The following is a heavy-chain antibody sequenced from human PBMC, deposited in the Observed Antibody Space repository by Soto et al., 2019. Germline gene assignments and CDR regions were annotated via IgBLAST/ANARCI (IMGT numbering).Heavy chain of an antibody. CDR3: ASVWFGEHYYGLDD. CDR2: TYYRCKWYN. CDR1: GDSVSSNSAA. D-gene: IGHD3-10*01. J-gene: IGHJ6*02. V-gene: IGHV6-1*01. Sequence: SQTLSLTCAISGDSVSSNSAAWNWIRQSPARGLEWLGRTYYRCKWYNDDAVSVKGRITINPDTSKNEFSLQLNSVTPADTAVSYCASVWFGEHYYGLDDWGQGTPVTVSS.